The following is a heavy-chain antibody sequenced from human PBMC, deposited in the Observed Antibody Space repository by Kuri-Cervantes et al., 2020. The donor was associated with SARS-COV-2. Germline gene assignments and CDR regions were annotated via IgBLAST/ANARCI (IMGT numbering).Heavy chain of an antibody. V-gene: IGHV4-59*01. CDR1: GGSISSYY. CDR2: IYYSGST. D-gene: IGHD5-12*01. CDR3: ARSFMVASYFDY. J-gene: IGHJ4*02. Sequence: SETLSLTCTVSGGSISSYYWSWIRQPPGKGLEWIGYIYYSGSTNYNPSLKSRVTISVDTSKNQFSLKLSSVTAADTAVYYCARSFMVASYFDYWGQGILVTVSS.